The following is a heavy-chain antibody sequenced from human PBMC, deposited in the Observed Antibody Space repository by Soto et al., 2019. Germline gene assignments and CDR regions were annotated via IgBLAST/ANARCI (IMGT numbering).Heavy chain of an antibody. J-gene: IGHJ4*02. CDR1: GFTFSSYW. CDR3: ASGGRCSSAGVGC. Sequence: EVQLVESGGGLVQPGGSLRLSCAASGFTFSSYWMHWVRQAPGKGLVWVSRVNGDGCSTSYADSVKGRFTISRDNAKNPVYLQMNGLRVEGTAVYYWASGGRCSSAGVGCWGQGSLVYVS. CDR2: VNGDGCST. V-gene: IGHV3-74*01. D-gene: IGHD6-25*01.